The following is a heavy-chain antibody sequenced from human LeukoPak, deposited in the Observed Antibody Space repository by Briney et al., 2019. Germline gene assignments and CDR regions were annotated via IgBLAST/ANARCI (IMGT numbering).Heavy chain of an antibody. CDR3: ARLIGVGYSSSSNFDY. Sequence: ASVKVSSKASGYTFTSYGISWVRQAPGQGLEWMGWISAYNGNTNYAQKLQGRVTMTTDTSTSTAYMELRSLRSDDTAVYYCARLIGVGYSSSSNFDYWGQGTLVTVSS. CDR1: GYTFTSYG. CDR2: ISAYNGNT. V-gene: IGHV1-18*01. D-gene: IGHD6-6*01. J-gene: IGHJ4*02.